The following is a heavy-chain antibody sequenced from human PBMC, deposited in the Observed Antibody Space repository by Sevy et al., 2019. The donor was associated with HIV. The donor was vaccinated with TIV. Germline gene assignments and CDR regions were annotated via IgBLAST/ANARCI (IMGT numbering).Heavy chain of an antibody. V-gene: IGHV4-34*01. Sequence: SETLSLTCAVYGGSFSGYYWSWIRQPPGKGLEWIGEINHSGSTNYNPSLKSRVTISVDTSKNQFSLKLSSVTAADTAVYYCVRLYYYYYGMDVWGQGTTVTVSS. CDR1: GGSFSGYY. CDR2: INHSGST. CDR3: VRLYYYYYGMDV. J-gene: IGHJ6*02.